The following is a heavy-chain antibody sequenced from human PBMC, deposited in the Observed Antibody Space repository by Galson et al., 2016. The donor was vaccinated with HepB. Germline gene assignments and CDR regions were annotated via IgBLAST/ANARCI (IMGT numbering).Heavy chain of an antibody. D-gene: IGHD7-27*01. CDR3: ARRRAGEDWYFDL. CDR2: IYHSGNS. CDR1: GGSFRSNNW. J-gene: IGHJ2*01. V-gene: IGHV4-4*02. Sequence: SETLSLTCAVSGGSFRSNNWWSWVRQSPGKGLEWIGEIYHSGNSNYNPSLKSRVTISVDKSNNQFFLRLNSLTAADMAVYYCARRRAGEDWYFDLWGRGTLVTVSS.